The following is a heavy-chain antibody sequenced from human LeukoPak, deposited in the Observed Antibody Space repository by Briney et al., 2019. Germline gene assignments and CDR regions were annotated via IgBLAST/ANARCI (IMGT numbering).Heavy chain of an antibody. D-gene: IGHD2-15*01. CDR2: TNHSGST. Sequence: SETLSLTCAVYGGSFSGYYWSWIRQPPGKGLEWIGETNHSGSTNYNPSLKSRVTISVDTSKNQFSLKLSSVTAADTAVYYCARLGYCSGGSCYSFLFDYWGQGTLVTVSS. CDR3: ARLGYCSGGSCYSFLFDY. CDR1: GGSFSGYY. J-gene: IGHJ4*02. V-gene: IGHV4-34*01.